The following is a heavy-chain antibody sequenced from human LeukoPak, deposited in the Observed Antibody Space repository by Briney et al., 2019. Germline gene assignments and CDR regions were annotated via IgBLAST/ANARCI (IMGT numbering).Heavy chain of an antibody. CDR3: AKVLHYYDSSGYYFDAFDI. V-gene: IGHV3-23*01. D-gene: IGHD3-22*01. Sequence: GGSLRLSCAAYGFTFSSYAMSWVRQAPGKGLEWVSAISGSGGSTYYADSVKGRFTISRDNSKNTLYLQMNSLRAEDTAVYYCAKVLHYYDSSGYYFDAFDIWGQGTMVTVSS. CDR2: ISGSGGST. J-gene: IGHJ3*02. CDR1: GFTFSSYA.